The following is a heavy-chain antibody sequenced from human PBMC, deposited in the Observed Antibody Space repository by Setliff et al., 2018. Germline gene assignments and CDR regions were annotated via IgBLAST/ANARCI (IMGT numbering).Heavy chain of an antibody. CDR1: GYSITSGYY. D-gene: IGHD6-19*01. CDR2: IYIGGSA. V-gene: IGHV4-4*07. CDR3: AREQWLDPPGHYYMDV. Sequence: SETLSLTCAVSGYSITSGYYWGWIRQPAGKGLEWIGHIYIGGSANYNPSLKSRVTMSIDTSKNQFSLKLNSVTAADMAVYYCAREQWLDPPGHYYMDVWAKGTTVTVSS. J-gene: IGHJ6*03.